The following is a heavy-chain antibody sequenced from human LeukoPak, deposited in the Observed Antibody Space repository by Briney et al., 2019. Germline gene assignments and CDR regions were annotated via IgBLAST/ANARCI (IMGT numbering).Heavy chain of an antibody. CDR1: EITFSDYY. Sequence: PGGSLGLSCAASEITFSDYYMSWIRQAPGKGLEWISYISKTGTTMDYADSLRGRFTISRDNAKNSLYLEINNLRAEDTAVYYCARDLGRYFDLWGRGTLVTVSS. J-gene: IGHJ2*01. CDR2: ISKTGTTM. CDR3: ARDLGRYFDL. V-gene: IGHV3-11*04.